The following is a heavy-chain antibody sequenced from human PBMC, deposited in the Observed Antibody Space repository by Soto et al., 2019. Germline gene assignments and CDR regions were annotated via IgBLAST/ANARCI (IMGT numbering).Heavy chain of an antibody. V-gene: IGHV3-73*01. CDR2: IRNKANNYAT. Sequence: DVQMVESGGGLVQPGGSLKLSCATTGFTFARSAIHWVRQALGKGLEWIGRIRNKANNYATAYPASVAGRFTISRDDSKTTAYLEMNSLKTEDTAMYYCAGPTPFDSWGQGTLVTVSS. CDR3: AGPTPFDS. J-gene: IGHJ4*02. D-gene: IGHD4-4*01. CDR1: GFTFARSA.